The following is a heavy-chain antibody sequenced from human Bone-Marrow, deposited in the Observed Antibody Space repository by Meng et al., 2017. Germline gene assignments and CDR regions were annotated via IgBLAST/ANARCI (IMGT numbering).Heavy chain of an antibody. Sequence: SGPTLVKPTETLTLTCTVSGFSLSNAGMGVTWIRQPPGKALEWLAHAFSNDEKSYSTSLKSRLTISKDTAKSQVVLTMTNMDPVDTATYYCARRMTTVTANYYYYGMDVWGQGTTVTVSS. CDR1: GFSLSNAGMG. CDR3: ARRMTTVTANYYYYGMDV. D-gene: IGHD4-17*01. V-gene: IGHV2-26*01. J-gene: IGHJ6*02. CDR2: AFSNDEK.